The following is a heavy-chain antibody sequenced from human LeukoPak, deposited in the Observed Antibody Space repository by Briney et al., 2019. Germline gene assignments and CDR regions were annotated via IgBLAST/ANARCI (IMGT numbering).Heavy chain of an antibody. CDR3: ARDVRDPYCSSTSCYSFDY. CDR2: INPNSGGT. D-gene: IGHD2-2*01. Sequence: GASVKVSCKASGYTFTGYYMHWVRQAPGQGLEWMGWINPNSGGTNYAQKLQGRVTMTTDTSTSTAYMELRSLRSDDTAVYYCARDVRDPYCSSTSCYSFDYWGQGTLVTVSS. CDR1: GYTFTGYY. J-gene: IGHJ4*02. V-gene: IGHV1-2*02.